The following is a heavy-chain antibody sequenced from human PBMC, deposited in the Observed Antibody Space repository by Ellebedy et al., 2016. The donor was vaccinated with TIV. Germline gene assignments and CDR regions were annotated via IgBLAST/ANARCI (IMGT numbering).Heavy chain of an antibody. D-gene: IGHD6-13*01. Sequence: PGGSLRLSCAAFGFTFNSYVMSWVRQTPGKGLEWVSSIGGNDDKAFYAESVRGRFIISRDKTKKTLFLDMNRLRAEDTAFYYCAKERRYTTNWYDPEHFQHWGQGTLVTVSS. CDR3: AKERRYTTNWYDPEHFQH. V-gene: IGHV3-23*01. CDR1: GFTFNSYV. J-gene: IGHJ1*01. CDR2: IGGNDDKA.